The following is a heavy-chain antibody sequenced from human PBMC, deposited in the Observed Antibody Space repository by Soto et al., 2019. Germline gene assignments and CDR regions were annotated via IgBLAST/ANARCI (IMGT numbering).Heavy chain of an antibody. V-gene: IGHV4-30-4*01. CDR1: GGSISSGDYY. J-gene: IGHJ4*02. Sequence: PSETLSLTCTVSGGSISSGDYYWSWIRQPPGKGLEWIGYIYYSGSTYYNPSLKSRVTIPVDTSKNQFSLKLSSVTAADTAVYYCARADLTILVGATVPEYFDYWGQGTLVTVSS. D-gene: IGHD1-26*01. CDR2: IYYSGST. CDR3: ARADLTILVGATVPEYFDY.